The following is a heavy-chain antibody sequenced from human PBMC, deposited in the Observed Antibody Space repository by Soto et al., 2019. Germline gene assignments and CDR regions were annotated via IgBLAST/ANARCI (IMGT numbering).Heavy chain of an antibody. D-gene: IGHD3-10*01. J-gene: IGHJ4*02. CDR3: AHHPYYGLAPYSFDY. Sequence: KESGPTLVKPTQTLTLTCTFSGFSHSTSGVGVGWIRQPPGKALEWLAVIYWDDDKRSSSSLKSRLTITKDTSKNQVVLTMTNMDPVDTATYYCAHHPYYGLAPYSFDYWGQGILVTVSS. CDR2: IYWDDDK. CDR1: GFSHSTSGVG. V-gene: IGHV2-5*02.